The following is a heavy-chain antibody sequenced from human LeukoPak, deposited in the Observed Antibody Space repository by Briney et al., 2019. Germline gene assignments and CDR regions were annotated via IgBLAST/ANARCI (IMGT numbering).Heavy chain of an antibody. J-gene: IGHJ5*02. V-gene: IGHV3-7*01. CDR1: GFSFSSYW. D-gene: IGHD6-19*01. CDR2: IKQDGSEK. CDR3: ARETSGWCFTS. Sequence: PGGSLRLSCAASGFSFSSYWVYWVRQAPGKGLEWVANIKQDGSEKYYLDSVKGRFTISRDNAKNSLYLQMNSLRAEDTAVYYCARETSGWCFTSWGQRTLVTVSS.